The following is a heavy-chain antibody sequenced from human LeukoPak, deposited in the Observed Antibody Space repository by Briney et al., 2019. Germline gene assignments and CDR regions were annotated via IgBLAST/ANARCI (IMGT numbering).Heavy chain of an antibody. J-gene: IGHJ4*02. CDR1: GFTFSSYA. D-gene: IGHD6-13*01. Sequence: PGGSLRLSCAASGFTFSSYAMSWVRQAPGKGLEWVSAISGSGGSTYYADSVKGRFTISRDNSKNTLYLQMNSLRAEDIAVYYWAKDRDSRWYEGDFRYWGQGTLVTVSS. V-gene: IGHV3-23*01. CDR3: AKDRDSRWYEGDFRY. CDR2: ISGSGGST.